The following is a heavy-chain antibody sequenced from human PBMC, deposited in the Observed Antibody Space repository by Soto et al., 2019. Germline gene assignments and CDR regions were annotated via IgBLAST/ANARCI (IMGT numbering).Heavy chain of an antibody. J-gene: IGHJ4*02. V-gene: IGHV4-59*01. Sequence: NPSETLSLTCTVSGGSISSYYWSWIRQPPGKGLEWIGYIYYSGSTNYNPSLKSRVTISVDTSKNQFSLKLSSVTAADTAVYYCARHTATRRLNYDLWDYFDYWGQGTLVTVSS. CDR3: ARHTATRRLNYDLWDYFDY. CDR2: IYYSGST. CDR1: GGSISSYY. D-gene: IGHD3-3*01.